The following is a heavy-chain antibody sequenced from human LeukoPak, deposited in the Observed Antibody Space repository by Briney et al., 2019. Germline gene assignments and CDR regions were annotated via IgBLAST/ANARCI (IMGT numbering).Heavy chain of an antibody. CDR3: AREAGGSSWPLSHFDY. J-gene: IGHJ4*02. CDR1: GYTFTGYY. Sequence: GASVKVSCKASGYTFTGYYMHWVRQAPVQGLEWVGLINPNSGDTNYAQNFQGRVTMTRDASISTAYMELSSLRSDDTAVYYCAREAGGSSWPLSHFDYWGQGTLVTVSS. D-gene: IGHD6-13*01. CDR2: INPNSGDT. V-gene: IGHV1-2*02.